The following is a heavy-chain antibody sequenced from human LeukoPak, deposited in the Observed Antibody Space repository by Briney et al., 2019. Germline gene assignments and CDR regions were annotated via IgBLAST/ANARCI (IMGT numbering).Heavy chain of an antibody. CDR2: ISSSGSTI. CDR1: GFTFSSYE. Sequence: TGGSLRLSCAASGFTFSSYERNWVRQAPGKGLEWVSYISSSGSTIYYADSVKDRFTISRDNAKNSLYLQMNSLRAEDTAVYYCAELGITMIGGVWGKGTTVTISS. D-gene: IGHD3-10*02. J-gene: IGHJ6*04. CDR3: AELGITMIGGV. V-gene: IGHV3-48*03.